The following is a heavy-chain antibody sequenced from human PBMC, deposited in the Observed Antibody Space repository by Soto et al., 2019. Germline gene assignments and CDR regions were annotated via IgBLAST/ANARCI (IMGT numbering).Heavy chain of an antibody. CDR1: GYTFTGYY. CDR2: INPNSGGT. V-gene: IGHV1-2*02. D-gene: IGHD5-12*01. CDR3: ASDVGGWLQLSD. J-gene: IGHJ4*02. Sequence: QVQLVQSGAEVKKPGASVKVSCKASGYTFTGYYMHWVRQAPGQGLEWMGWINPNSGGTNYAQKFEVGGTITRGTYISTAYMELSRLRSGDTAVYYCASDVGGWLQLSDWGQGTLVTVSS.